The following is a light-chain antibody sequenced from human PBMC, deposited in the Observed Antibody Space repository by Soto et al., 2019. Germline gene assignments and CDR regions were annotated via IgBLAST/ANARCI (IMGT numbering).Light chain of an antibody. Sequence: QSVLTQPPSVSGAPGQRVTISCTGSSSNIGAGYDLHWYQQLPGTAPKLLIYGNSNRPSGVPDRFSGSKSGPSASLAITGLQAEDEADYYCQSYDSSLSAYVFGTGTKLTVL. J-gene: IGLJ1*01. CDR3: QSYDSSLSAYV. V-gene: IGLV1-40*01. CDR2: GNS. CDR1: SSNIGAGYD.